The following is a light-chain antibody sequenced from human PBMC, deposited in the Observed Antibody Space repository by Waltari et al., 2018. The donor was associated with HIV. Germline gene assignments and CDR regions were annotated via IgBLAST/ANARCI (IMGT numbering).Light chain of an antibody. V-gene: IGKV3D-15*01. CDR3: QQYLDLPPWT. J-gene: IGKJ1*01. CDR1: QNIRGN. CDR2: AAS. Sequence: DIVMTQSPATLSVSPGETATLSCRASQNIRGNLAWYQQRHGQSPRLIIYAASSREPGIPARFSGRGSGTEFTLTITHLESDDSAFYDCQQYLDLPPWTFGQGTKVEI.